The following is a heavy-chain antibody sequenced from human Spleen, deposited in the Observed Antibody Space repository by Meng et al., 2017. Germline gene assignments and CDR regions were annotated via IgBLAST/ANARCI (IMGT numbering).Heavy chain of an antibody. J-gene: IGHJ4*02. Sequence: GESLKISCAGSGFIFSNAWMTWVRQAPGKGLEWVSAISGSGGSTYYADSVKGRFTISRDNSKNTLYLQMNSLRAEDRAVYYCAKSWLYLSATWSIDYWGQGTLVTVSS. D-gene: IGHD2-8*01. CDR3: AKSWLYLSATWSIDY. CDR1: GFIFSNAW. CDR2: ISGSGGST. V-gene: IGHV3-23*01.